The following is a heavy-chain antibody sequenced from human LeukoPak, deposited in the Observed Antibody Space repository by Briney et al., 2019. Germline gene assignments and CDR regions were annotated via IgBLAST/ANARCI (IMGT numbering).Heavy chain of an antibody. CDR2: IYGSGST. Sequence: SETLSLTCTVSGGSISSSNHYWGWIRQPPGKGLEWIGNIYGSGSTYYNPSLKSRVTISVDTSKNQFSLKLSSVTAADTAVYYCARIEDVTRGYNHAYYFDYWGQGTLVTVSS. CDR3: ARIEDVTRGYNHAYYFDY. V-gene: IGHV4-39*07. CDR1: GGSISSSNHY. D-gene: IGHD5-18*01. J-gene: IGHJ4*02.